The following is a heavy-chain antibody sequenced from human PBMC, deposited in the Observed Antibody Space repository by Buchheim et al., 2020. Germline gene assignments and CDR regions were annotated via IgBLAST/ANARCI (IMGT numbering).Heavy chain of an antibody. V-gene: IGHV3-30*18. CDR3: AKGEGRIAAERIDY. D-gene: IGHD6-6*01. CDR1: GFTFSSYG. Sequence: QVQLVESGGGVVQPGRSLRLSCAASGFTFSSYGMHWVRQAPGKGLEWVAVISYDGSNKYYADSVKGRFTISRDNSKNTLYLQMNSLRAEDTAVYYCAKGEGRIAAERIDYWGQGTL. J-gene: IGHJ4*02. CDR2: ISYDGSNK.